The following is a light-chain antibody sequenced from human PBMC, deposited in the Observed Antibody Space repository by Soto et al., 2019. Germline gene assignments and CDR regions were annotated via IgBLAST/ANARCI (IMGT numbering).Light chain of an antibody. CDR1: QGISSY. V-gene: IGKV1-9*01. CDR2: DAS. J-gene: IGKJ4*01. CDR3: QQLNSYLSLT. Sequence: DIQLTQSPSFLSASVGDRVTITCRASQGISSYLAWYQQKPGKAPKLLIYDASTLQSGVPSRFSGSRSWTELTLTSSSLQPEDFATYYCQQLNSYLSLTFGGGTKVEIK.